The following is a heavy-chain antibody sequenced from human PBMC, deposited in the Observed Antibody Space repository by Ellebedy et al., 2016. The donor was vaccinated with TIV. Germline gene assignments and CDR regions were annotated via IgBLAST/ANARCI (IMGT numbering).Heavy chain of an antibody. Sequence: ASVKVSXXASGHSFTAYGIHWVPQAPGQSLEWLGWINTGNGNTKYSQKFQGRVTIMTDTSATTASMELSSLMSEDTAVYYCATREWQDPMDVWGQGTTVIVSS. V-gene: IGHV1-3*04. CDR2: INTGNGNT. CDR1: GHSFTAYG. CDR3: ATREWQDPMDV. D-gene: IGHD3-3*01. J-gene: IGHJ6*02.